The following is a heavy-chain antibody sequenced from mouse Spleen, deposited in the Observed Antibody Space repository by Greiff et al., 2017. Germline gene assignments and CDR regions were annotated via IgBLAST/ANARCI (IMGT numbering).Heavy chain of an antibody. J-gene: IGHJ4*01. Sequence: EVKLMESGGGLVKLGGSLKLSCAASGFTFSSYYMSWVRQTPEKRLEWVATISSGGGSTYYPDSVKGRFTISRDNAKNTLYLQMSSLNSEDTAVYYCARECNYGYYYAMDYWGQGTSVTVSS. V-gene: IGHV5-6-4*01. CDR2: ISSGGGST. D-gene: IGHD1-1*01. CDR1: GFTFSSYY. CDR3: ARECNYGYYYAMDY.